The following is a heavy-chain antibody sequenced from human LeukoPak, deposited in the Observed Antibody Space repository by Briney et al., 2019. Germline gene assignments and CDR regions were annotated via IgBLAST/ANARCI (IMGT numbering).Heavy chain of an antibody. CDR2: SYYSGST. D-gene: IGHD2-2*01. Sequence: PSETLSLTCTVSGGSIRSYYWTWIRQPPGKGLEWIGYSYYSGSTSYNPSLKSRVTISIDTSKNQFSLKLSSVTAADTAVYYCARGQRVVPALFDYWGQGSLVTVSS. CDR1: GGSIRSYY. CDR3: ARGQRVVPALFDY. J-gene: IGHJ4*02. V-gene: IGHV4-59*01.